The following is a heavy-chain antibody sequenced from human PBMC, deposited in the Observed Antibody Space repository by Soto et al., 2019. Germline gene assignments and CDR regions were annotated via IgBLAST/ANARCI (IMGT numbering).Heavy chain of an antibody. CDR3: ARGIMVVVAETGSGWFYA. CDR1: GGSFSGYY. Sequence: SETLSLTCAVYGGSFSGYYWSWIRQPPGKGLEWIGEINHSGSTNYNPSLKSRVTISVDTSKNQFSLKLSSVTAADTAVYYCARGIMVVVAETGSGWFYAWGQGTLVTVSS. D-gene: IGHD2-15*01. J-gene: IGHJ5*02. V-gene: IGHV4-34*01. CDR2: INHSGST.